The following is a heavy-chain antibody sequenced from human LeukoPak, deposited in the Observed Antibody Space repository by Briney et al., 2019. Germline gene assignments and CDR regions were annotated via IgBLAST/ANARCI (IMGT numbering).Heavy chain of an antibody. CDR3: ARNRNSAVLTRMWFDP. CDR1: GGSISSYS. J-gene: IGHJ5*02. V-gene: IGHV4-59*08. CDR2: IDYTGTT. D-gene: IGHD2-2*01. Sequence: SETLSLTCTVSGGSISSYSWSWIRQVPGMGLEYIGKIDYTGTTNYNPSLKSRVTISIDTSKNQFSLSLSSVTAADTAVYYCARNRNSAVLTRMWFDPWGQGTLVTVSS.